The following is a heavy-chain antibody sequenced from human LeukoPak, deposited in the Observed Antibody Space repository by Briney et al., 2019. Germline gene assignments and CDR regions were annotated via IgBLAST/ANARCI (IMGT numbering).Heavy chain of an antibody. D-gene: IGHD1-26*01. J-gene: IGHJ3*02. CDR2: IYSDGST. Sequence: PGGSLRLSCAASGFTVSSNYMSWVRQAPGKGLGWVSEIYSDGSTYYAASVKGRFSISRDNSKNTVYLQMNSLRAEDTAVYYCARELREHGVFDIWGQGTMATVSS. CDR1: GFTVSSNY. CDR3: ARELREHGVFDI. V-gene: IGHV3-53*01.